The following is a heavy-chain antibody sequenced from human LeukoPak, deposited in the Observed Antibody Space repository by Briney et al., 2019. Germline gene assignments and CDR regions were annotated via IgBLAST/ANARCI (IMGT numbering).Heavy chain of an antibody. Sequence: GGSLRLSCAASGFTFSDYNMNWVRQAPGKGLEWVSYITSGGSTIHHADSVKGRFTISRDNAKKTLYLQMNSLRAEDTAVYYCATSTGLTGGGVDVSGQGTTVTVSS. V-gene: IGHV3-11*01. J-gene: IGHJ6*02. CDR1: GFTFSDYN. CDR2: ITSGGSTI. D-gene: IGHD3-9*01. CDR3: ATSTGLTGGGVDV.